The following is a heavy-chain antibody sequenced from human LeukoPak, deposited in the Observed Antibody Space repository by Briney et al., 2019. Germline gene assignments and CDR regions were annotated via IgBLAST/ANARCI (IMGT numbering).Heavy chain of an antibody. J-gene: IGHJ4*02. V-gene: IGHV4-39*07. CDR1: GVPISSSTYY. CDR2: SYYSGST. CDR3: ARDSGGHDY. Sequence: SETLSLTCTVSGVPISSSTYYWGWIRQPPGKGLEWIGSSYYSGSTYYNPSLKSRVTISVDTSKNQFSLKLSSVTAADTAVYYCARDSGGHDYWGQGTLVTVSS. D-gene: IGHD2-15*01.